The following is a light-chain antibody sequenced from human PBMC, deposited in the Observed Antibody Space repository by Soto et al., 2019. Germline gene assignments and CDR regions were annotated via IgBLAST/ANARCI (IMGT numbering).Light chain of an antibody. J-gene: IGLJ3*02. Sequence: QSALTQPASVSGSPGQSITISCTGTSSDVGGYKFVSWYQHHPGKAPKLMIYEVNNRPSGVSNRFSGSKSGTTASLTISGLQPEDEADYYCCSYTGSYTLKVFGGGTKLTVL. CDR2: EVN. CDR3: CSYTGSYTLKV. CDR1: SSDVGGYKF. V-gene: IGLV2-14*01.